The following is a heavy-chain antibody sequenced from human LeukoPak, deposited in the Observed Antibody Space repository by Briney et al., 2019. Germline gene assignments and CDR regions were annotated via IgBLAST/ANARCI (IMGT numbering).Heavy chain of an antibody. J-gene: IGHJ6*02. CDR1: GFTFSSYS. V-gene: IGHV3-48*04. D-gene: IGHD2-15*01. CDR3: ARDCSGGSCYSGYYYGMDV. Sequence: GGSLRLSCAASGFTFSSYSMNWVRQAPGKGLEWVSYISSSSSTIYYADSVKGRFTISRDNAKNSLYLQMNSLRAEDTAVYYCARDCSGGSCYSGYYYGMDVWGQGTTVTVSS. CDR2: ISSSSSTI.